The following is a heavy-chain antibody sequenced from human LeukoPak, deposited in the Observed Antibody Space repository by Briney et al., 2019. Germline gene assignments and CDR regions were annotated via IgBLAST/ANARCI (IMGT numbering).Heavy chain of an antibody. CDR2: ISGNGGST. CDR1: GFTFRNYA. CDR3: AKSPDPSNPSPDGWFDP. Sequence: GGSLRLSCAASGFTFRNYAMSWVRQAPGKGLEWVSVISGNGGSTHYADSVKGRFTTSRDNSKSTLYLQMNSLRAEDTAVYYCAKSPDPSNPSPDGWFDPWGQGSLVTVSS. J-gene: IGHJ5*02. V-gene: IGHV3-23*01. D-gene: IGHD2-2*01.